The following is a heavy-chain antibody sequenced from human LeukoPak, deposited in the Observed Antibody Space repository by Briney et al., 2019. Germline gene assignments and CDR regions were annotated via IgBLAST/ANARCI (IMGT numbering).Heavy chain of an antibody. J-gene: IGHJ6*03. CDR3: ARDGPGQLWSEKGYMDV. CDR1: GFTFSDYY. V-gene: IGHV3-11*04. D-gene: IGHD5-18*01. Sequence: GGSLRLSCAASGFTFSDYYMSRIRQAPGKGLEWVSYISSSGSTIYYADSVKGRFTISRDNAKNSLYLQMNSLRAEDTAVCYCARDGPGQLWSEKGYMDVWGKGTTVTVSS. CDR2: ISSSGSTI.